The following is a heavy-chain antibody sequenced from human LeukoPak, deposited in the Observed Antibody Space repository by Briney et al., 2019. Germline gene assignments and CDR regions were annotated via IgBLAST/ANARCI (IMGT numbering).Heavy chain of an antibody. CDR3: ARLRLGELSSYFDY. CDR1: GGSFSGYY. V-gene: IGHV4-34*01. D-gene: IGHD3-16*02. J-gene: IGHJ4*02. CDR2: INHSGST. Sequence: PSETLSLTCAVYGGSFSGYYWSWIRQPPGKGLEWIGEINHSGSTNYNPSLKSRVTISVDTSKNQFSLKLSSVTAADTAVYYCARLRLGELSSYFDYWGQGILVTVSS.